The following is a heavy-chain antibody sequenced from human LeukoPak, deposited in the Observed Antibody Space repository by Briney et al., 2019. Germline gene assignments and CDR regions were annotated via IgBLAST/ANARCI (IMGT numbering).Heavy chain of an antibody. CDR1: GYSINNGYY. Sequence: SETLSLTCTVSGYSINNGYYWGWIRQPPGKGLEWIGNIYYSGSTYYNASLQSRVTISIDTSKNQFSLRLNSVTAADTAMYFCVKSGGYGLIDYWGQGTLVTVSS. CDR3: VKSGGYGLIDY. V-gene: IGHV4-38-2*02. D-gene: IGHD1-26*01. CDR2: IYYSGST. J-gene: IGHJ4*02.